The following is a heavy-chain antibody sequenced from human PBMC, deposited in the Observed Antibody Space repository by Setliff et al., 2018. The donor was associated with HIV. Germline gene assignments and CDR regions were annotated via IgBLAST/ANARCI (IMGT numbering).Heavy chain of an antibody. Sequence: SETLSLTCDVSGGSISSSNWWGWVRQPPGKGLEWIGEIYHSGSTYYNPSLKSRVTISLDKSKNQFSLKLSSVTAADTAVYYCARAMGGYYDSSQYMDVWGKGTTVTVSS. CDR3: ARAMGGYYDSSQYMDV. J-gene: IGHJ6*03. CDR2: IYHSGST. V-gene: IGHV4-4*02. D-gene: IGHD3-22*01. CDR1: GGSISSSNW.